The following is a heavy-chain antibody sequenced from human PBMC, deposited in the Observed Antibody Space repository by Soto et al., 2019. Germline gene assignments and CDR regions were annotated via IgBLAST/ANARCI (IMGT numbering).Heavy chain of an antibody. CDR2: IYSGDSDT. Sequence: GESLKISCTGVGYSFTSYWIGWVRQMPGKGLEWMGIIYSGDSDTRYSPSFQGQVTISADKSISTVYLQWSSLKASDTAMYYCARGYCTTNICDPWFDPWGQGTLVTAPQ. CDR1: GYSFTSYW. CDR3: ARGYCTTNICDPWFDP. J-gene: IGHJ5*02. V-gene: IGHV5-51*01. D-gene: IGHD2-8*01.